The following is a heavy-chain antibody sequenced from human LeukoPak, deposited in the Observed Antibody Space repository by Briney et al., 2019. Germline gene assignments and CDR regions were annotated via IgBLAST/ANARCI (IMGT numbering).Heavy chain of an antibody. Sequence: ASVKVSCKASGYAFTVCYMHWVWQAPGQGLEWMGLINPNSGDTNYAQKFQGRVTMTRDTSISTAYMELSRLRSDDTAVYYCARDSIVYYYDSSGYYYNYFDSWGQGSLVTVSP. CDR2: INPNSGDT. CDR3: ARDSIVYYYDSSGYYYNYFDS. D-gene: IGHD3-22*01. CDR1: GYAFTVCY. J-gene: IGHJ4*01. V-gene: IGHV1-2*02.